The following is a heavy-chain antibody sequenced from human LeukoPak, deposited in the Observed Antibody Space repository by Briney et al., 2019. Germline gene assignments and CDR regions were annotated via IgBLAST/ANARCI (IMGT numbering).Heavy chain of an antibody. Sequence: GGSLRLSCAASGFTFSIYTMNWVRQAPGKGLEWVSSISSSSNYIYYADSVKGRFTISRDNAKNSLYLQMNSLRAEDTAVYYCTRDYDGSGYFGYWGQGTLVTVSS. CDR1: GFTFSIYT. V-gene: IGHV3-21*01. D-gene: IGHD3-22*01. J-gene: IGHJ4*02. CDR3: TRDYDGSGYFGY. CDR2: ISSSSNYI.